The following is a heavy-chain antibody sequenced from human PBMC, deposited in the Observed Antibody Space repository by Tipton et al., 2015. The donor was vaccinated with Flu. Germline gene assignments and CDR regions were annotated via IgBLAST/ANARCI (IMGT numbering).Heavy chain of an antibody. CDR1: GGSISSSSYY. CDR3: ARGHSYYYDGGAFDI. J-gene: IGHJ3*02. Sequence: TLSLTCTVSGGSISSSSYYWCWIRQPPGKGPEWIGSIYYSGSTYYNPSLKSRVTISVDTSKNQFSLKLSSVTAADTAVYYCARGHSYYYDGGAFDIWGQGTMVTVSS. CDR2: IYYSGST. V-gene: IGHV4-39*07. D-gene: IGHD3-22*01.